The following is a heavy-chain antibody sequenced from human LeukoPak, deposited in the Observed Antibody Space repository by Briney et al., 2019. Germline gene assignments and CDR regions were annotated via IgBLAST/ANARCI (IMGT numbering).Heavy chain of an antibody. CDR3: AKEVGYGSPYFDY. CDR1: GFTLSNYG. J-gene: IGHJ4*02. CDR2: ISFDESSE. Sequence: GGSPRLSCAASGFTLSNYGMHWVRQAPGKGLEWVALISFDESSEYYADSVKGRFSISRDNSKNTLYLQMNNARVDDTAVYYCAKEVGYGSPYFDYWGQGTLVTVSS. D-gene: IGHD5-12*01. V-gene: IGHV3-30*18.